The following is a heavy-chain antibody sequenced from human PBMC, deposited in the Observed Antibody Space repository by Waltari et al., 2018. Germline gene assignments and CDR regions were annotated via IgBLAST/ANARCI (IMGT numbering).Heavy chain of an antibody. Sequence: QVQLQESGPGLVKPSETLSLTCTVSGGSISSYYWSWIRPPPGKGLEWIGYIYYSGSTNYNPSLKSRVTISVDTSKNQFSLKLSSVTAADTAVYYCARVPSYYDILTGYYPDAFDIWGQGTMVTVSS. CDR2: IYYSGST. CDR1: GGSISSYY. D-gene: IGHD3-9*01. J-gene: IGHJ3*02. CDR3: ARVPSYYDILTGYYPDAFDI. V-gene: IGHV4-59*01.